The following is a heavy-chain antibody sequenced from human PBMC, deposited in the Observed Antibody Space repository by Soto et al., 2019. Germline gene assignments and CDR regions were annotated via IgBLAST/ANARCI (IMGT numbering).Heavy chain of an antibody. D-gene: IGHD5-18*01. CDR2: ISAYNGNT. Sequence: ASVKVSCKTSGYTFTRNGISWVRQAPGQGLEWMGWISAYNGNTNYAQKLQGRVTMTTDTSTSTAYMELRSLRSDDTAVYYCARVNTAMYFGYWGQGTLVTVSS. CDR3: ARVNTAMYFGY. V-gene: IGHV1-18*01. CDR1: GYTFTRNG. J-gene: IGHJ4*02.